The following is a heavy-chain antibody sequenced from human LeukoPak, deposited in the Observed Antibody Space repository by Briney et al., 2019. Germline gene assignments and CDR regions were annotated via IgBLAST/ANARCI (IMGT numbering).Heavy chain of an antibody. J-gene: IGHJ3*02. V-gene: IGHV3-48*03. CDR1: GFNLSSYE. CDR2: ISSSGSII. CDR3: ARHRVPAALRAFDM. D-gene: IGHD2-2*01. Sequence: PGGSLRLSCAASGFNLSSYEMNWVRQAPGKGLEWVSYISSSGSIIYYADSVKGRFTISGDNAKNSLYLQMNSLRAEDTAMYYCARHRVPAALRAFDMWGQGTVVTVSS.